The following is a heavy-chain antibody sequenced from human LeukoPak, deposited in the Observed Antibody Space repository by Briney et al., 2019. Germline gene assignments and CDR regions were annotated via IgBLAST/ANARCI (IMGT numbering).Heavy chain of an antibody. CDR1: GYTFNNYG. Sequence: GASVKVSCEASGYTFNNYGISWVRQAPGQGLEWMGWVSSYNGDTNYAQKFQGRVTMSTDTSTSTAYMELRSLTFDDTAIYYCAKDWHILTGRNCFDPWGQGTLVTVSS. CDR2: VSSYNGDT. V-gene: IGHV1-18*01. CDR3: AKDWHILTGRNCFDP. D-gene: IGHD3-9*01. J-gene: IGHJ5*02.